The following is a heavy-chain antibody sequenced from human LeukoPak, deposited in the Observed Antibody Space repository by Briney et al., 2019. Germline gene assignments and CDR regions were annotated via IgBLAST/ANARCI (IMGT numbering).Heavy chain of an antibody. Sequence: GGSLRLSCVGSGFTYTDYWMHWFRQAPGKGPVWFSRINPDGTIIDYADSVKGRFSISRDNAKNLLYLQMNGLRADDTAVYYCAKDLSWNTADRWGQGILVTVSS. V-gene: IGHV3-74*01. J-gene: IGHJ5*02. CDR1: GFTYTDYW. D-gene: IGHD5-18*01. CDR3: AKDLSWNTADR. CDR2: INPDGTII.